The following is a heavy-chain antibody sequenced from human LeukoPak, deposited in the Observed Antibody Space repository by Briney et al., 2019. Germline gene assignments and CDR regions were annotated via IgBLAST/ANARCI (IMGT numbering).Heavy chain of an antibody. V-gene: IGHV4-34*01. Sequence: SETLSLTCAVYGGSFSGYYWSWIRQPPGKGLEWIGEINHSGSTNYNPSLKSRVTISVDTSKNQFSLKLSSVTAADTAVYYCARHYGDYVPPPWWFDPWGQGTLVTVSS. CDR2: INHSGST. J-gene: IGHJ5*02. D-gene: IGHD4-17*01. CDR3: ARHYGDYVPPPWWFDP. CDR1: GGSFSGYY.